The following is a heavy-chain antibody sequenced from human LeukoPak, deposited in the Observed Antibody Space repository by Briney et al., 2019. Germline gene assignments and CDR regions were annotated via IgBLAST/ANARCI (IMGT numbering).Heavy chain of an antibody. D-gene: IGHD5-18*01. CDR3: AVRGYSYGYFDY. V-gene: IGHV1-2*02. CDR2: INPNSGGT. Sequence: ASVKVSCKASGYTFTGYYMHWVRQAPGQGLEWMGWINPNSGGTNYAQKLQGRVTMTTDTSTSTAYMELRSLRSDDTAVYYCAVRGYSYGYFDYWGQGTLVTVSS. J-gene: IGHJ4*02. CDR1: GYTFTGYY.